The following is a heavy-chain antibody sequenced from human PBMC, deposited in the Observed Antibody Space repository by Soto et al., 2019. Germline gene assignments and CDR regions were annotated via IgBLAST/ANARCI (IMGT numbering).Heavy chain of an antibody. CDR1: GFSLSASGVG. CDR2: IYWSDDK. Sequence: QITLKESGPTLVKPTQTLTLTCTFSGFSLSASGVGVGWVRQPPGKALEWLALIYWSDDKRYSPSLKSRLTITKDTSKTQVVLIMTNMDPVDTATYYCAHRPHYSGSWYWIGYFDYWGQGTLVTVSS. V-gene: IGHV2-5*01. D-gene: IGHD1-26*01. J-gene: IGHJ4*02. CDR3: AHRPHYSGSWYWIGYFDY.